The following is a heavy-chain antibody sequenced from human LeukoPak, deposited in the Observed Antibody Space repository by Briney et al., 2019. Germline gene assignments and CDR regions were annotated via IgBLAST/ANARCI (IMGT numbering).Heavy chain of an antibody. CDR1: GGYIGSYY. Sequence: SETLSLTCTVSGGYIGSYYWTWIRQPPGKGLEWIGYIYSSGTTNYNPSLKSRVTISVDTSKNQFSLKLSSVTAADTAVYYCARDKGKDDNGFPTGTYYYYYMDVWGKGTTVTISS. D-gene: IGHD4-17*01. V-gene: IGHV4-59*01. CDR3: ARDKGKDDNGFPTGTYYYYYMDV. CDR2: IYSSGTT. J-gene: IGHJ6*03.